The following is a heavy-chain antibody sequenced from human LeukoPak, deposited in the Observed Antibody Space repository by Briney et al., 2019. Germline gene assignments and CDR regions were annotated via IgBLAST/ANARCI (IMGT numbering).Heavy chain of an antibody. V-gene: IGHV1-8*03. CDR3: ARGVVAVAGMYYYYYMDV. Sequence: ASVKVSCKASGYTFTSYDIDWVRQATGQGLEWMGWMNPNSGNTGYAQKFQGRVTITRNTSISTAYMELSSLRSEDTAVYYCARGVVAVAGMYYYYYMDVWGKGTTVTVSS. CDR2: MNPNSGNT. J-gene: IGHJ6*03. D-gene: IGHD6-19*01. CDR1: GYTFTSYD.